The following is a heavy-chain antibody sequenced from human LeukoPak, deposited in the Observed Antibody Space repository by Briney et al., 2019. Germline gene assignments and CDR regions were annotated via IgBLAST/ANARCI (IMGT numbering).Heavy chain of an antibody. V-gene: IGHV1-2*02. CDR1: GYTFTGYY. CDR2: INPDSGGT. CDR3: ARVINTYSGSYFNY. D-gene: IGHD1-26*01. Sequence: ASVKVSCKASGYTFTGYYMHWVRQAPGQGLEWMGWINPDSGGTNYAQKFQGRVTMTRDTSISTAYMELSSLRSDDTAVYYCARVINTYSGSYFNYWGQGTPVTVSS. J-gene: IGHJ4*02.